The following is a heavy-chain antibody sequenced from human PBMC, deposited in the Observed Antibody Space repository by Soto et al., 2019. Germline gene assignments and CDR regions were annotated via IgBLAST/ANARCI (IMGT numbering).Heavy chain of an antibody. J-gene: IGHJ4*02. CDR2: MNPNSGNT. CDR1: GYTITSYD. V-gene: IGHV1-8*01. Sequence: QVQLVQSGAEVKKPGASVKVSCKASGYTITSYDINWVRQATGQGLEWMGWMNPNSGNTGYAQKFQGRFTMTRNTSISTAYMELSSLRSEDTAVYYCARAVHYYYDSSGYYYGVFYFDYWGQGTLVTVSS. CDR3: ARAVHYYYDSSGYYYGVFYFDY. D-gene: IGHD3-22*01.